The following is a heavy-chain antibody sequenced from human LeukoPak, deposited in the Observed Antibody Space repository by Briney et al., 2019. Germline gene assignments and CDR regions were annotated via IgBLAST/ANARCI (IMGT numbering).Heavy chain of an antibody. Sequence: GGSLRLSCAASGFTFEDFSMHWVRQVPGKGLEWISLIDWDGGITYYADSVKGRFTVSRDNSKSSLYLHLNSLTPEDTAFYYCAEDSFVATTSYLDSWGQGTLVTVSS. CDR3: AEDSFVATTSYLDS. D-gene: IGHD1-26*01. V-gene: IGHV3-43*01. CDR1: GFTFEDFS. J-gene: IGHJ4*02. CDR2: IDWDGGIT.